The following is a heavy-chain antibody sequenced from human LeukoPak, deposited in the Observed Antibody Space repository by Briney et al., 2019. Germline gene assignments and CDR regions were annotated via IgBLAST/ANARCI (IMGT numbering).Heavy chain of an antibody. CDR2: MNPNSGNT. Sequence: GASVKVSCKASGYTFTSYGINWVRQATGQGLEWMGWMNPNSGNTGYAQKFQGRVTMTRNTSISTAYMELSSLRSEDTAVYYCARGYLYCSSTSCYWGFDPWGQGTLVTVSS. CDR3: ARGYLYCSSTSCYWGFDP. V-gene: IGHV1-8*02. CDR1: GYTFTSYG. J-gene: IGHJ5*02. D-gene: IGHD2-2*01.